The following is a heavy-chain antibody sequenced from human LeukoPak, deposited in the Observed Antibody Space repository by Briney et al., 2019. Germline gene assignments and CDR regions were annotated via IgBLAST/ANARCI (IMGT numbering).Heavy chain of an antibody. CDR3: ACPAYYDSSGAYYYYGMDV. D-gene: IGHD3-22*01. V-gene: IGHV1-2*02. CDR1: GYTFTGYY. J-gene: IGHJ6*02. Sequence: SVKVSCKASGYTFTGYYMHWVRQVPGQGLEWMGWINPNSGGTNYAQKFQGRVTMTRDTSISTAYMELSRLRSDDTAVYYCACPAYYDSSGAYYYYGMDVWGQGTTVTVSS. CDR2: INPNSGGT.